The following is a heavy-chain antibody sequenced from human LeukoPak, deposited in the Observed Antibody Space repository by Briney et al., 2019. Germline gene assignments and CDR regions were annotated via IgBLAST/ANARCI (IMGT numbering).Heavy chain of an antibody. CDR3: ARIEEAGPLNY. D-gene: IGHD6-19*01. CDR1: AGSISSYY. V-gene: IGHV4-4*07. Sequence: PQTLSLTCTVAAGSISSYYWSWIRQPAGKGLEWIGRIYTSGSTNYNPSLKSRVTIAVDSSKNQFSVKRSSVPVAVPDVDSYARIEEAGPLNYWGQGTMDTVSS. J-gene: IGHJ4*02. CDR2: IYTSGST.